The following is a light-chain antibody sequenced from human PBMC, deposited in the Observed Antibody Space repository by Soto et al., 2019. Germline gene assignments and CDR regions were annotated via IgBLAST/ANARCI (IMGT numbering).Light chain of an antibody. CDR1: QSVISSY. CDR2: GAS. J-gene: IGKJ1*01. CDR3: QQYGSSGT. V-gene: IGKV3-20*01. Sequence: ESVLPQSPGTLSLSPGERATLSCRASQSVISSYLSWYDQKPRDSPGLLVYGASSRATGIPDRFSGSGSGTDFTLTISRLEPEDFAVYYCQQYGSSGTFGQGTKVDI.